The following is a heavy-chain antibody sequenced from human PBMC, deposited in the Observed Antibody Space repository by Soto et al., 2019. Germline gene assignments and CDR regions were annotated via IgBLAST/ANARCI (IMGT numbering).Heavy chain of an antibody. V-gene: IGHV3-33*01. CDR2: IWYDGTNE. CDR3: ARDRRRCSGGRCFNWFDP. Sequence: QVQLVESGGGVVQPGRSLRLSCAASGFTFSSYGMHWVRQAPGKGLVWVAFIWYDGTNEYYADSVKGRFTISRDNSKNTVYLQMNSLRAEDTAVYYCARDRRRCSGGRCFNWFDPWGQGTLVTVSS. D-gene: IGHD2-15*01. J-gene: IGHJ5*02. CDR1: GFTFSSYG.